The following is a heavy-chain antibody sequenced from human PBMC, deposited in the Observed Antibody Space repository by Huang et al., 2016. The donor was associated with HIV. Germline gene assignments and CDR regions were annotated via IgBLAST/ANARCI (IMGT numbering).Heavy chain of an antibody. Sequence: QVQLVESGGGVVQPGRSLSLSCVASGFSFSNYAVPWVRRAPGKGLGWVAVISYDGTRKYYADSVKGRFTVSRDNSKNTAYVQMNNPRGGDTAVYYCARAPEFGNYEFDQWGLGTLVTVSS. CDR3: ARAPEFGNYEFDQ. CDR1: GFSFSNYA. CDR2: ISYDGTRK. V-gene: IGHV3-30-3*01. D-gene: IGHD4-4*01. J-gene: IGHJ4*02.